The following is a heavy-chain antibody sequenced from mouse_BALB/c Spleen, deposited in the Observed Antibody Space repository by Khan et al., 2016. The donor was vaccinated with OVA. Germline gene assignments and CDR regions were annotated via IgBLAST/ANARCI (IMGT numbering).Heavy chain of an antibody. J-gene: IGHJ3*01. V-gene: IGHV5-6*01. CDR3: ARLAYYYDSEGFAY. CDR1: GYTFSTYG. Sequence: EVELVESGGDLVKPGGSLKLSCAASGYTFSTYGMSWVRQTPEKSLEWVATVSTCGGSTSSHDSVKGRFTISRDNAKNTLYLQLSSLKSEDTAMFYCARLAYYYDSEGFAYWGQGTLVTVSA. CDR2: VSTCGGST. D-gene: IGHD1-1*01.